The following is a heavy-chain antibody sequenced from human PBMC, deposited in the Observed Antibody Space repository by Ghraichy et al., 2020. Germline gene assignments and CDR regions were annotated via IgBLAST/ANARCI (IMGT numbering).Heavy chain of an antibody. J-gene: IGHJ4*02. Sequence: GGPRLSCADSGFTFSSYWMSWVRQAPGKGLEWVANIKQDGSEKYYVDSVKGRFTISRDNTKSSLYLQMNSLRAEDTAVYYCARDRGPNCLDYWGQGTLVTVSS. D-gene: IGHD1-1*01. CDR2: IKQDGSEK. CDR3: ARDRGPNCLDY. V-gene: IGHV3-7*01. CDR1: GFTFSSYW.